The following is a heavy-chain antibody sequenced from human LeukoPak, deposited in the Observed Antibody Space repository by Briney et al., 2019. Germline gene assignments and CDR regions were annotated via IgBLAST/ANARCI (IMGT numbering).Heavy chain of an antibody. CDR2: IKFDGNEE. CDR1: GFSFSNYW. CDR3: KSGGAAPGSFDY. V-gene: IGHV3-7*01. D-gene: IGHD1-1*01. Sequence: GGSLRLSCAASGFSFSNYWMSWMRQAPGKGLEWVANIKFDGNEEYYVDSVKGRFTISRDNAKNSLYLQLNSLRVEDTAVYYCKSGGAAPGSFDYWGQGTLVTVSP. J-gene: IGHJ4*02.